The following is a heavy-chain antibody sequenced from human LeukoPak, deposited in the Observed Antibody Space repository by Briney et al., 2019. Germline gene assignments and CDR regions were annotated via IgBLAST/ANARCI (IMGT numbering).Heavy chain of an antibody. J-gene: IGHJ4*02. CDR2: IYYSGST. CDR1: GGSISSSSYY. Sequence: SETLSLTCTVSGGSISSSSYYWGRIRQPPGKGLEWIGSIYYSGSTYYNPSLKSRVTISVDTSKNQFSQKLSSVTAADTAVYYCATRSGSSSWYILDYWGQGTLVTVSS. D-gene: IGHD6-13*01. V-gene: IGHV4-39*01. CDR3: ATRSGSSSWYILDY.